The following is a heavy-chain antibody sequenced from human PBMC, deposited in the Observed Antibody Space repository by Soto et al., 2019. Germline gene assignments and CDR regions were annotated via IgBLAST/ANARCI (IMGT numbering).Heavy chain of an antibody. D-gene: IGHD3-3*01. V-gene: IGHV4-34*01. CDR2: INHSGST. J-gene: IGHJ5*02. CDR1: GGSFSGYY. CDR3: ARGSSIFGVVIIRNWFDP. Sequence: QVQLQQWGAGLLKPSETLSLTCAVYGGSFSGYYWCWIRQPPGKGLGWIGEINHSGSTNYNPSLTRRVTISVDTSKNQFSLKLSSVTAADTAVYYGARGSSIFGVVIIRNWFDPWGQGTLVTVSS.